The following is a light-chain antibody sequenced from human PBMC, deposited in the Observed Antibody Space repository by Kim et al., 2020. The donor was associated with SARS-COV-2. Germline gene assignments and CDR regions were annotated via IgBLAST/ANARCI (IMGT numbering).Light chain of an antibody. CDR1: QTINNK. CDR3: QQSNNWPPLT. Sequence: SPGERATLSCRASQTINNKLVWDQQKPGQAPRLLIYDATTRATGIPARFIGSGSETDFTLTINSLQSEDFAVYYCQQSNNWPPLTFGQGTKVDIK. J-gene: IGKJ1*01. CDR2: DAT. V-gene: IGKV3-15*01.